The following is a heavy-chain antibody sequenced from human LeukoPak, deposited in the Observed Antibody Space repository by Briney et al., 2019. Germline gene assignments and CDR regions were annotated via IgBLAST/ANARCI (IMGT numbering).Heavy chain of an antibody. Sequence: SETLSLTYAVSGGSISSGGYSWSWIRQPPGKGLEWIGYIYHSGSTYYNPSLKSRVTISVDRSKNQFSLKLSSVTAADTAVYYCARGTGSGTGWFDPWGQGTLVTVSS. V-gene: IGHV4-30-2*01. CDR1: GGSISSGGYS. CDR2: IYHSGST. J-gene: IGHJ5*02. D-gene: IGHD3-10*01. CDR3: ARGTGSGTGWFDP.